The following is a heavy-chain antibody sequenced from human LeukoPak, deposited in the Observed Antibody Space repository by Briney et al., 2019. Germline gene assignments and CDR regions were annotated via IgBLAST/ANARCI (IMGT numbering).Heavy chain of an antibody. CDR1: GVAISSGGRY. CDR2: FYYSGTT. CDR3: ATSDYGDYPGRY. J-gene: IGHJ4*02. V-gene: IGHV4-31*03. D-gene: IGHD4-17*01. Sequence: SQTLSLTCTVSGVAISSGGRYWNWIRQDPGKGLDWIGYFYYSGTTHYNPSLKSRVTISVDTSKNQLFLKLRSVTAADTAAYYCATSDYGDYPGRYWGQGTLVTVSS.